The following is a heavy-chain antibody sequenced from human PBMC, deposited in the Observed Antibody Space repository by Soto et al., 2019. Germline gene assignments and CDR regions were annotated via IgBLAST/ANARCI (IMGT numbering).Heavy chain of an antibody. D-gene: IGHD6-13*01. J-gene: IGHJ4*02. CDR3: ARALCKYSSTVGY. CDR2: INHSGST. V-gene: IGHV4-34*01. Sequence: QVQLQQWGAGLLKPSETLSLTCAVYGGSFSGYYWSWIRQPPGKGLEGIGEINHSGSTNYNPSLKSRVTISVDTSKNQFSLKLSSVTAAGTAVYYCARALCKYSSTVGYWGQGTLVTVSS. CDR1: GGSFSGYY.